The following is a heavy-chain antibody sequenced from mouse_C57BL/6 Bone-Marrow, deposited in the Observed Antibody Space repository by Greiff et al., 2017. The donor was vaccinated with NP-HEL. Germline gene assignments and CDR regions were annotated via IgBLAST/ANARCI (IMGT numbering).Heavy chain of an antibody. J-gene: IGHJ4*01. CDR2: IWRGGST. V-gene: IGHV2-5*01. D-gene: IGHD2-4*01. Sequence: VMLVESGPGLVQPSQSLSITCTVSGFSLTSYGVHWVRQSPGKGLEWLGVIWRGGSTDYNAAFMSRLSITKDNSKSQVFFKMNSLQADDTAIYYCAKKGRLPYAMDYWGQGTSVTVSS. CDR1: GFSLTSYG. CDR3: AKKGRLPYAMDY.